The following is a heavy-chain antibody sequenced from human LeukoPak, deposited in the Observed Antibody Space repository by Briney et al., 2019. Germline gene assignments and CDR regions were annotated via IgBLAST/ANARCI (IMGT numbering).Heavy chain of an antibody. D-gene: IGHD2-2*01. Sequence: SQTLSLTCTVSGASFSSGDQYWNWIRQSPGKGLEWIGSIHPSGTLHNNPSLESRVTMSMDTSKNQFSLKLSSVTAADTAVYYCAGADFEYRTVHYWGQGTLVTDSS. V-gene: IGHV4-30-4*08. CDR3: AGADFEYRTVHY. J-gene: IGHJ4*02. CDR2: IHPSGTL. CDR1: GASFSSGDQY.